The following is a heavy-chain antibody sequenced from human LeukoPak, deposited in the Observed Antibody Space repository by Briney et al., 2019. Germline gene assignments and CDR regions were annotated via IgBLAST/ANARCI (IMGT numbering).Heavy chain of an antibody. CDR1: GFPFSGYW. CDR2: IDDDGAGT. V-gene: IGHV3-74*01. D-gene: IGHD5-12*01. J-gene: IGHJ5*02. Sequence: GRSLRLSCAASGFPFSGYWMHWVRQAPGKGLVWVSRIDDDGAGTTYADSVKGRFTISRDNAKNTLYLQMNSLRVEDTAVYYCARSPSGYDAWGQRTLVTVSS. CDR3: ARSPSGYDA.